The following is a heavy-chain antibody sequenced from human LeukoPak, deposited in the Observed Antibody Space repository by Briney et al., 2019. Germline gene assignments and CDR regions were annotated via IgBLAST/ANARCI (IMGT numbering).Heavy chain of an antibody. CDR1: GFTFSSYG. CDR3: ARDLYYYGSGSFGKYYYYGMDV. Sequence: GGSLRLSCAASGFTFSSYGMHWVRQAPGKGLEWVAFIRYDGSNKYYADSVKGRFTISRDNSKNTLYLQMNSLRAEDTAVYYCARDLYYYGSGSFGKYYYYGMDVWGKGTTVTVSS. V-gene: IGHV3-30*02. D-gene: IGHD3-10*01. CDR2: IRYDGSNK. J-gene: IGHJ6*04.